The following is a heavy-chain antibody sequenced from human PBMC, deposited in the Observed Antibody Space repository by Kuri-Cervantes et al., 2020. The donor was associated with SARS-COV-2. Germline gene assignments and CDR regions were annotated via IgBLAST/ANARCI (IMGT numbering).Heavy chain of an antibody. CDR1: GYSFTSYW. J-gene: IGHJ6*02. V-gene: IGHV5-51*01. CDR2: IYPGDSDT. Sequence: KVSCKGSGYSFTSYWIGWVRQMPGKGLEWMGIIYPGDSDTRYSPSFQGQVTISADKSISTAYPQWSSLKASDTAMYYCARLRLARTVGYGMDVWGQGTTVTVSS. CDR3: ARLRLARTVGYGMDV. D-gene: IGHD4-23*01.